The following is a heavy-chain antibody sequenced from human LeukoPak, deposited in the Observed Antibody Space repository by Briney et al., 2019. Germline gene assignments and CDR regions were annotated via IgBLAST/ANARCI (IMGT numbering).Heavy chain of an antibody. CDR3: AGDHLWFSRFDP. D-gene: IGHD3-10*01. V-gene: IGHV4-39*02. CDR2: VYYNGGT. Sequence: SETLSLTCTVSGGSISSTSHYWGWIRQPPGKGLEWIGSVYYNGGTYYNPSLKSRVTISVDTSKSQFSLKLNSVTAADDTAVYYCAGDHLWFSRFDPWGQGILVTVSS. CDR1: GGSISSTSHY. J-gene: IGHJ5*02.